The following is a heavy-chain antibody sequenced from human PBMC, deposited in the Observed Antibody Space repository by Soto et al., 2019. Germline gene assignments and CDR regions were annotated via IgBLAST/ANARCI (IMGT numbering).Heavy chain of an antibody. CDR1: GFTFSSYA. CDR3: ARVALTYSSSWANDAFDI. V-gene: IGHV3-64*01. D-gene: IGHD6-13*01. J-gene: IGHJ3*02. Sequence: GGSLRLSCAASGFTFSSYAMHWVRQAPGKGLEYVSAISSNGGSTYYANSVKGRFTISRDNSKNTLYLQMGSLRAEDMAVYYCARVALTYSSSWANDAFDIWGQGTMVTVSS. CDR2: ISSNGGST.